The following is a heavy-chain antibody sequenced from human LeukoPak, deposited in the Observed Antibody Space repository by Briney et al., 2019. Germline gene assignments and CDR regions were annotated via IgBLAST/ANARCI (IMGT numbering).Heavy chain of an antibody. Sequence: GASVKVSCKASGYLFTDYTLHRVRQAPGQRLEWMGWINAGNGNTKYSQRFQGRVTFTRDTSASTAYMELSSLISEDTAVYYCARDYGSGGLDYWGQGTLVTVSS. D-gene: IGHD3-10*01. J-gene: IGHJ4*02. CDR3: ARDYGSGGLDY. CDR2: INAGNGNT. CDR1: GYLFTDYT. V-gene: IGHV1-3*01.